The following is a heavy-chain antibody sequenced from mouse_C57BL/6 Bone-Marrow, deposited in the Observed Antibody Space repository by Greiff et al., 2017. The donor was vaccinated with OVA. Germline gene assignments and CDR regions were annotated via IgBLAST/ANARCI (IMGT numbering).Heavy chain of an antibody. CDR1: GFTFTDYY. V-gene: IGHV7-3*01. Sequence: EVKVEESGGGLVQPGGSLSLSCAASGFTFTDYYMSWVRQPPGKALEWLGFIRNKANGYTTEYSASVKGRFTISRDNSQSILYLQMNALRAEDSATYYCAGSLSPYARDYWGQGTSVTVSS. J-gene: IGHJ4*01. CDR2: IRNKANGYTT. CDR3: AGSLSPYARDY. D-gene: IGHD1-1*01.